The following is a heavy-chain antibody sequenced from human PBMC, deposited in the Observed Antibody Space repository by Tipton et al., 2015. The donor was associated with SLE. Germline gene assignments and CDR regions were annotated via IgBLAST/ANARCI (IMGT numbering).Heavy chain of an antibody. V-gene: IGHV1-46*01. CDR1: GYTFTSYC. J-gene: IGHJ6*03. D-gene: IGHD3-16*01. CDR3: ARGADPITSFGNYYYYYYMDV. Sequence: QSGPEVKKPGASVKVSCKASGYTFTSYCMHWVRQAPGQGLEWMGIINPSGGSTSYAQKFQGRATMTRDTSTSTVYMELSSLRSEDTAVYYCARGADPITSFGNYYYYYYMDVWGKGTTVTVSS. CDR2: INPSGGST.